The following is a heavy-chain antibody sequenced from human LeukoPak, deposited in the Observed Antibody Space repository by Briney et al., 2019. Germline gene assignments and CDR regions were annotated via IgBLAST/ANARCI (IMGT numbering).Heavy chain of an antibody. CDR1: GYTFTSYY. CDR2: INPSGGST. CDR3: ARDRPADSSSWYTYYYYGMDV. Sequence: ASVKVSCKAFGYTFTSYYMHWVRQAPGQGLEWMGIINPSGGSTSYAQKFQGRVTMTRDTSTSTVYMELSSLRSEDTAVYYCARDRPADSSSWYTYYYYGMDVWGQGTTVTVSS. V-gene: IGHV1-46*01. J-gene: IGHJ6*02. D-gene: IGHD6-13*01.